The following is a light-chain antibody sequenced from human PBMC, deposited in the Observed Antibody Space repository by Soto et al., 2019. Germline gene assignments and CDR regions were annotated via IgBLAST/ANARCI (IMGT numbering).Light chain of an antibody. Sequence: EIVMTQSTATLSVSPGERATLSCRASQSVSSNLAWYQQKPGQAPRLLIYGASTRATGIPARFSGSGSGTEFTLTISSLQSEDFAVYYCQQYNNWRKTFGGGTKVEIK. J-gene: IGKJ4*01. CDR3: QQYNNWRKT. CDR2: GAS. CDR1: QSVSSN. V-gene: IGKV3-15*01.